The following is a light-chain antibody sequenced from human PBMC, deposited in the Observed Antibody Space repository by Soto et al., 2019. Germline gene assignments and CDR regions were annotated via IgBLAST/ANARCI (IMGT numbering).Light chain of an antibody. CDR3: SSYTSSSTRV. CDR1: SSDVGGYNY. CDR2: EVS. Sequence: QSALTQPASVSGSPGQSITISCTGTSSDVGGYNYVSWYQQHPGKAPKLMIYEVSNRTSGVSNRFSGSKSGNTASLTISVHPAEDEADYYCSSYTSSSTRVFGGGTKVTVL. J-gene: IGLJ3*02. V-gene: IGLV2-14*01.